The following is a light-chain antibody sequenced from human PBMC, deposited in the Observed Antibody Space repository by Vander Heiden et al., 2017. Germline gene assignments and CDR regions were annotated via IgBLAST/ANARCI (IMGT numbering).Light chain of an antibody. Sequence: DTQMTQSPSSLSASVGDRATITCRASQSISSYLNWYQQKPRKAPKLLIYAASSLQSGVPPRFSGSGSGTDFTLTISSLQPEDFATYYCQQSYSTPPYTFGQGTQLEIK. V-gene: IGKV1-39*01. CDR2: AAS. CDR1: QSISSY. CDR3: QQSYSTPPYT. J-gene: IGKJ2*01.